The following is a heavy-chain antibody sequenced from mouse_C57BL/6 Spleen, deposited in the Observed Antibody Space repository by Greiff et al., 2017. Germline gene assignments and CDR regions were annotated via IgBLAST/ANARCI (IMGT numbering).Heavy chain of an antibody. J-gene: IGHJ4*01. CDR2: IDPSDSYT. CDR3: ARSGSSYDYAMDY. CDR1: GYTFTSYW. V-gene: IGHV1-69*01. D-gene: IGHD1-1*01. Sequence: QVQLQQPGAELVMPGASVKLSCKASGYTFTSYWMHWVKQRPGQGLEWIGEIDPSDSYTNYNQKFKGKSTLTVDKSSSTAYMQLSSLTSEDSAVYYGARSGSSYDYAMDYWGQGTSVTVSS.